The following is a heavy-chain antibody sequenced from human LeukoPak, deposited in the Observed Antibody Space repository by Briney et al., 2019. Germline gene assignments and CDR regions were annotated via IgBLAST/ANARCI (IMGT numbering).Heavy chain of an antibody. Sequence: GGSLRLSCVVSGFSISVSEFSISDSYMTWIRQTPGKGLEWVSGINWNGGSTGYADSVKGRFTISRDNAKNSLYLQMNSLRAEDTALYYCARDSGPEQLWLPSYWGQGTLVTVSS. CDR3: ARDSGPEQLWLPSY. D-gene: IGHD5-18*01. CDR1: GFSISVSEFSISDSY. CDR2: INWNGGST. J-gene: IGHJ4*02. V-gene: IGHV3-20*04.